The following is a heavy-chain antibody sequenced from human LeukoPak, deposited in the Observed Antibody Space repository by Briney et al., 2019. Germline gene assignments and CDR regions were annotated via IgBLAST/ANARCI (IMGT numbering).Heavy chain of an antibody. CDR2: ISGSGDYT. CDR1: GFSFSSYA. CDR3: AKDLVVVPADAFDI. J-gene: IGHJ3*02. V-gene: IGHV3-23*01. Sequence: GGSLRLSCAASGFSFSSYAMSWVRQAPGKGLEWVSGISGSGDYTNYADSVKGRFTISRDNSKNTLDLQMNSLRAEDTAEYYCAKDLVVVPADAFDIWGQGTMVTVSS. D-gene: IGHD2-2*01.